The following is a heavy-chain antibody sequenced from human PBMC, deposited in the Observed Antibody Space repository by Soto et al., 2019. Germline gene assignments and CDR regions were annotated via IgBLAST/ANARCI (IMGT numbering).Heavy chain of an antibody. CDR1: GGSISGSPYH. CDR2: IGDDGRV. Sequence: SETLSLTCTVSGGSISGSPYHWGWIRQPPGKGLEWIGSIGDDGRVYYNPSLRGRATLLVDTSNNRLSLNLNSVTAADTAVYYCAIPPPIEVAGPDYWGQGILVTVSS. D-gene: IGHD3-22*01. V-gene: IGHV4-39*02. J-gene: IGHJ4*02. CDR3: AIPPPIEVAGPDY.